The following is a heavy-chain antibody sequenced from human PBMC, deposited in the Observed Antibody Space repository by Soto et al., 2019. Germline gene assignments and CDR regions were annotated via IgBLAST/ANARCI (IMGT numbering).Heavy chain of an antibody. Sequence: SETLSLTCAVSGGSTSSGGYSWSWIRQPPGKGLEWIGFIYHTGSTYYNPSLESRVTISVDRSKNQLYLRLSSVTAADTAVYYCARDNTGSLDSWGQGTLVTVSS. J-gene: IGHJ5*01. D-gene: IGHD3-10*01. CDR3: ARDNTGSLDS. V-gene: IGHV4-30-2*01. CDR1: GGSTSSGGYS. CDR2: IYHTGST.